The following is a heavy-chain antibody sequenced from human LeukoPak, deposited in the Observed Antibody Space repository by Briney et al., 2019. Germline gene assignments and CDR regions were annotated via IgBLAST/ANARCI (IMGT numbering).Heavy chain of an antibody. Sequence: ASVKVSCKASGYTFTGYYMHWVRQAPGQGLEWMGWINPICGGTNYAQKFQGRGTMTRDTAISTAYMELSSLRVEDTAVYYCAKAVWFEYYFNSWGQGTLVTVSS. J-gene: IGHJ4*02. CDR3: AKAVWFEYYFNS. D-gene: IGHD3-10*01. CDR1: GYTFTGYY. V-gene: IGHV1-2*02. CDR2: INPICGGT.